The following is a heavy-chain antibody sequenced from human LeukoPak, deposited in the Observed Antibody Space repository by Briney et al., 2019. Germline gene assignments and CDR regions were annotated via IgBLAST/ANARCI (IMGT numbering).Heavy chain of an antibody. Sequence: GGSLRLSCAASGFTFDDYAMHWVRHAPGKGLEWVSGISWNSGSIGYADSVKGRFTISRDNAKNSLYLQMNSLRAEDTALYYCAKVRHNYYDSSGFDYWGQGTLVTVSS. CDR3: AKVRHNYYDSSGFDY. J-gene: IGHJ4*02. CDR1: GFTFDDYA. CDR2: ISWNSGSI. D-gene: IGHD3-22*01. V-gene: IGHV3-9*01.